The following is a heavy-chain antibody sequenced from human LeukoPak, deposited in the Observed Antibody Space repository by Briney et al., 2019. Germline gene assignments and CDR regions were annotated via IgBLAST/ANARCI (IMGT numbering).Heavy chain of an antibody. J-gene: IGHJ4*02. CDR1: GFSFSSYA. CDR2: ISGSGDTT. CDR3: AKDGVVSGTMGRLHY. Sequence: GGSLRLSCAASGFSFSSYAMSWVRQAPGKGLEWVSVISGSGDTTYYADAVKGRFTISRDNSKNTLYVQMNSLRVEDTAVHYCAKDGVVSGTMGRLHYWGQGTLVTVSS. D-gene: IGHD6-19*01. V-gene: IGHV3-23*01.